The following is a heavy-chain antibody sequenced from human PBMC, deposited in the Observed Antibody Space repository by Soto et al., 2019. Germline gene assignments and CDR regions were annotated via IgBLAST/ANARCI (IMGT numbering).Heavy chain of an antibody. V-gene: IGHV3-30-3*01. CDR2: ISYDGSNK. J-gene: IGHJ5*02. D-gene: IGHD3-22*01. CDR1: GFTFSSYA. Sequence: QVQLVESGGGVVQPGRSLRLSCAASGFTFSSYAMHWVRQAPGKGLAWVAVISYDGSNKYYADSVKGRFTISRDNSKNTRYLQMNSLRAEDTAVYYCARALARYYYDSSGYYYWFDPWGQGTLVTVSS. CDR3: ARALARYYYDSSGYYYWFDP.